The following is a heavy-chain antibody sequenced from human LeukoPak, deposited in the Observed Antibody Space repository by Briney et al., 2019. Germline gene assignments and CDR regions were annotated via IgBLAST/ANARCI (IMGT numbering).Heavy chain of an antibody. D-gene: IGHD3-3*01. CDR1: GGSISSGDYH. CDR3: ARDRTIFGSGPKQFDP. Sequence: PSETLSLTCTVSGGSISSGDYHWSWIRQPPGKGLEWIGYIYYSGSTYYNPSLKSRVTISVDTSKNQFSLKLSSVTAADTAVYYCARDRTIFGSGPKQFDPWGQGTLVTVSS. CDR2: IYYSGST. J-gene: IGHJ5*02. V-gene: IGHV4-30-4*08.